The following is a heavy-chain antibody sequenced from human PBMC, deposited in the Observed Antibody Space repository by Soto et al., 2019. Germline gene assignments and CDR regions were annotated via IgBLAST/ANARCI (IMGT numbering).Heavy chain of an antibody. V-gene: IGHV4-30-2*01. J-gene: IGHJ2*01. CDR3: ARASRSSPYAGGFYSHSPYLDL. D-gene: IGHD2-21*01. CDR1: NVSVSSAGHS. CDR2: SYHSGST. Sequence: SETLSLTCTVSNVSVSSAGHSWTWIRQPPGKGLEWIGYSYHSGSTYDNPSLKSRLTISLDRSKNQFSLKLTSLTPADKAVYSCARASRSSPYAGGFYSHSPYLDLWGPATLVTVSS.